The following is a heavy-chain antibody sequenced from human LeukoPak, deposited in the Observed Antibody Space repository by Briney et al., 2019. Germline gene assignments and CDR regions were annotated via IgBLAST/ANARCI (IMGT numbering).Heavy chain of an antibody. J-gene: IGHJ6*03. V-gene: IGHV7-4-1*02. CDR1: GYTFTSYA. D-gene: IGHD6-6*01. CDR3: ARDDYSSSNYMDV. Sequence: ASVKVSCKASGYTFTSYAMNWVRQAPGQGLEWMGWINTNTGNPTFAQGFTGRFVFSLDISVSTAYLQISSLKAEDTAVYYCARDDYSSSNYMDVWGRGTTVTVSS. CDR2: INTNTGNP.